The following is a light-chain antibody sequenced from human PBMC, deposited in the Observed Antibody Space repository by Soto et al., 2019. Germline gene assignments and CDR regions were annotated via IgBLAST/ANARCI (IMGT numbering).Light chain of an antibody. CDR2: DAS. CDR3: QQYNSYSGT. V-gene: IGKV1-5*01. CDR1: QGVRDW. Sequence: DIYITQSQSSVSSSVGERVTITCWASQGVRDWVAWYQQKPGKAPKLLIYDASSLESGVPSRFSGSGSGTEFTLTISSLQPDDFATYYCQQYNSYSGTFGQGTKVDI. J-gene: IGKJ1*01.